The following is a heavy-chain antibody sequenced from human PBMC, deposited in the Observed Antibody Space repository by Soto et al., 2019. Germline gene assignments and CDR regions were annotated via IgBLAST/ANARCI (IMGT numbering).Heavy chain of an antibody. CDR3: ARHGAGAYNSAWYESFYGMDV. CDR1: GGSISSSRFF. Sequence: SETLSLTCTVSGGSISSSRFFWGWIRQPPGKGLEWIGSLYYSENTYYNPSLKSRVTISVDTSKNQFSLKLSSVTAADTAVYYCARHGAGAYNSAWYESFYGMDVWGQGTTVTVSS. CDR2: LYYSENT. J-gene: IGHJ6*02. V-gene: IGHV4-39*01. D-gene: IGHD6-19*01.